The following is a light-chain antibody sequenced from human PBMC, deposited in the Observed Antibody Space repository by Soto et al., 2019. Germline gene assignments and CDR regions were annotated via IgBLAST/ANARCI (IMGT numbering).Light chain of an antibody. CDR2: GAS. Sequence: DLKMTQSPSSLSASVGDRVTVTSRASQGISNHVAWYQQKPGKVPKLLIYGASTLQSGVPSRFSGSGSGTDFTLTISSLQPEDFATYYCQKYNGAPRTFGQGTKVDIK. J-gene: IGKJ1*01. V-gene: IGKV1-27*01. CDR1: QGISNH. CDR3: QKYNGAPRT.